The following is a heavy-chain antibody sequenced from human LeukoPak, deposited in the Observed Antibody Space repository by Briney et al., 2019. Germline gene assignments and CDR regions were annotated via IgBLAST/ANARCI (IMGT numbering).Heavy chain of an antibody. CDR1: GGSISSHF. J-gene: IGHJ4*02. Sequence: SETLSLTCTVSGGSISSHFWSWIRQPPGKGLEWIGYIFYSGTTKYNPSLRSQVTISADTSKNQFSLKLSSVTAADTAVYYCARSYFHESSDYYFPTDYWVQGTLVTVSS. CDR2: IFYSGTT. CDR3: ARSYFHESSDYYFPTDY. D-gene: IGHD3-22*01. V-gene: IGHV4-59*11.